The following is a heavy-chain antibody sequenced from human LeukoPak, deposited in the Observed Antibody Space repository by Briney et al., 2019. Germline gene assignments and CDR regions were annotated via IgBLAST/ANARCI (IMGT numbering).Heavy chain of an antibody. J-gene: IGHJ4*02. CDR3: ATTRLGSGWYAY. Sequence: GGSLRLSRAASGFTFSSYSMNWVRQAPGKGLEWVSFISTSSSYIYYADSVKGRFTISRDNAKNTLYLQMNSLRAEDTAVYYCATTRLGSGWYAYWGQGTLVTVSS. V-gene: IGHV3-21*01. CDR1: GFTFSSYS. CDR2: ISTSSSYI. D-gene: IGHD6-19*01.